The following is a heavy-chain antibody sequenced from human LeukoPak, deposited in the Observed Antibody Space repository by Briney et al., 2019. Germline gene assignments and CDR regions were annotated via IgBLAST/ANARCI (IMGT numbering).Heavy chain of an antibody. J-gene: IGHJ4*02. D-gene: IGHD3-22*01. V-gene: IGHV1-69*04. CDR2: IIPILGIA. CDR1: GGTFSSYT. Sequence: GASVKVSCKASGGTFSSYTISWVRQAPGQGLEWMGRIIPILGIANYAQKFQGRVTITADKSTSTAYMELSSLRSEDTAVYYCARDSYYDSSGLFDYWGQGILVTVSS. CDR3: ARDSYYDSSGLFDY.